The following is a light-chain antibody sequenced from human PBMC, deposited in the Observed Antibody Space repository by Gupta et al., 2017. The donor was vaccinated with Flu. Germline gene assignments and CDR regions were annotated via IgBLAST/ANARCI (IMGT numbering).Light chain of an antibody. CDR2: GVS. CDR1: HSTSNY. J-gene: IGKJ3*01. CDR3: HYYGTSPFT. Sequence: EVVLTQSPCTLSLSPRERATLSCRASHSTSNYVAWYQQKSGQAPRLVIYGVSNRATDIPDRFSGSGSGTDFTLTINRLDPEDFAVYYCHYYGTSPFTFGPGTRVDI. V-gene: IGKV3-20*01.